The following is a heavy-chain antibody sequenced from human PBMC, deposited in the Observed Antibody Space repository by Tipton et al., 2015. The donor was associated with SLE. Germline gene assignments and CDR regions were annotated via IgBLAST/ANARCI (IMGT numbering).Heavy chain of an antibody. CDR2: IYYSGIT. V-gene: IGHV4-30-4*01. CDR1: GASISSDGSF. Sequence: TLSLTCTVSGASISSDGSFWTWIRQVPGEGLEWIGYIYYSGITYYNRSLKSRVTVSRDTSKNQISLRLNSVTAADTGVYYCARHLKNQWELLGYYFDSWGQGTLVSVSP. J-gene: IGHJ4*02. D-gene: IGHD1-26*01. CDR3: ARHLKNQWELLGYYFDS.